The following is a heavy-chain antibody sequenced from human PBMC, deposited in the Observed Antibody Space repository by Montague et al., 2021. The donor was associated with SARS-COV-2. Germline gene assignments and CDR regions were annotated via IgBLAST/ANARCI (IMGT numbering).Heavy chain of an antibody. CDR2: IYHYGSA. D-gene: IGHD2-21*01. CDR3: ARHANRDWYYFDY. Sequence: SETLSLTCSVSVGSISSSYWSWVRQPPGKGLEWIGYIYHYGSAKYNPSLKSRVTISVDTSTNQFSLKLSSVTAVDTAVYYRARHANRDWYYFDYWGQGTLVTVSS. V-gene: IGHV4-59*08. CDR1: VGSISSSY. J-gene: IGHJ4*02.